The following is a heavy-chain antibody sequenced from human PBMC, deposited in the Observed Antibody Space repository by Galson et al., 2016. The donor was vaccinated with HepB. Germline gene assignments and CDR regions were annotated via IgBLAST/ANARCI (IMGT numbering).Heavy chain of an antibody. D-gene: IGHD6-19*01. CDR2: ISAYNGNR. J-gene: IGHJ6*02. CDR1: GYTFTSYG. V-gene: IGHV1-18*04. Sequence: SVKVPCKASGYTFTSYGISWVRQAPGQGLEWMGWISAYNGNRNYAQKLQGGVTMTTDTSTSTAYMELRSLRSDDTAIYYCARPYSSGWRSRVLYYYYGMDVWGQGTTVTVSS. CDR3: ARPYSSGWRSRVLYYYYGMDV.